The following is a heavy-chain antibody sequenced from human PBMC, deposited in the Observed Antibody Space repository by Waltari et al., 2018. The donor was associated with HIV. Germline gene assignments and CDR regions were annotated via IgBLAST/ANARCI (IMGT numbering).Heavy chain of an antibody. CDR1: GFTFDDYA. V-gene: IGHV3-9*01. CDR3: AKAYDSSGFQYYFDY. Sequence: GRSLRLSCAASGFTFDDYAMHWVRQAPGKGLEWVSGINWNSDNIGYADSVKGRVTISRDHAKNSLYLQMNSLRPEDTALYYCAKAYDSSGFQYYFDYWGQGTLVTVSS. D-gene: IGHD3-22*01. J-gene: IGHJ4*02. CDR2: INWNSDNI.